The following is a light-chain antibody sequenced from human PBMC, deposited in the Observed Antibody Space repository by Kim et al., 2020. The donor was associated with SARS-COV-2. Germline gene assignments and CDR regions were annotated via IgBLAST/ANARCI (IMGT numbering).Light chain of an antibody. Sequence: SYELTQPPSVSVAPGKTARITCGGTNIGSKSVHWYQQKTGQAPVLVIYYDSDRPSGIPERFSGSNSGNTATLTISRVEAGDESDYYCHVWDSSSDHPVFGGGTQLTVL. J-gene: IGLJ3*02. CDR1: NIGSKS. CDR2: YDS. CDR3: HVWDSSSDHPV. V-gene: IGLV3-21*04.